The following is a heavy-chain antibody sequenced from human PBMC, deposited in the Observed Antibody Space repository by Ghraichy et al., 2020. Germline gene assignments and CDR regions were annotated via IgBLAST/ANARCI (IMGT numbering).Heavy chain of an antibody. D-gene: IGHD2-8*01. CDR3: ARAEANGFGP. V-gene: IGHV3-7*03. CDR2: IKEDGSEK. CDR1: GFTFTNYW. J-gene: IGHJ5*02. Sequence: GGSLRLSCEVSGFTFTNYWMTWVRQAPGKGLEWVANIKEDGSEKYYVDSVKGRFTVSRDNAKNSVYLQMSSLRAEDTAVYYCARAEANGFGPWGQGTLVIVSS.